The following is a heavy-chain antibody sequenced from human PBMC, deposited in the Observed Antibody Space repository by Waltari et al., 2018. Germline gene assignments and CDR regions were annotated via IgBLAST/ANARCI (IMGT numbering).Heavy chain of an antibody. CDR2: IYSGGNT. D-gene: IGHD1-7*01. J-gene: IGHJ5*02. V-gene: IGHV3-23*03. Sequence: EVQLLESGGGLVQPGGSLGLSCAASGFTFSNYALTWVRQAPGKGLEWVSVIYSGGNTYYADSVKGRFTISRDNSKNTLYLQMNSLRAEDTAVYYCAKCAGTTKSWFDPWGQGTLVTVSS. CDR3: AKCAGTTKSWFDP. CDR1: GFTFSNYA.